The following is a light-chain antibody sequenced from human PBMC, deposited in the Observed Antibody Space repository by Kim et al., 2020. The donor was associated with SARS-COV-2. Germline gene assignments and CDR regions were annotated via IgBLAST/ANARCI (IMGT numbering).Light chain of an antibody. V-gene: IGKV3-15*01. J-gene: IGKJ1*01. CDR3: QQYDDWPPWT. CDR1: QSVRSN. Sequence: SPGETATHSCRASQSVRSNVAWYQQKRGQAPRLLIYGASTRATDIPARFSGSGSGTDFTLTISSLQSEDLAVYHCQQYDDWPPWTFGQGTKVDIK. CDR2: GAS.